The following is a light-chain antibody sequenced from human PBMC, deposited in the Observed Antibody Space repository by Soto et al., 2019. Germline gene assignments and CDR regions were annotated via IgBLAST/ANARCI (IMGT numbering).Light chain of an antibody. V-gene: IGKV4-1*01. CDR1: QSVLYSSNNKNY. Sequence: DIVMTQSPDSLAVSLGERATINCKSSQSVLYSSNNKNYLAWYQQKPGQPPKLLIYWASTRESGVPDRFSGSGSGTDFTLTISSLQAEDVAVYNCQQYYSNPLTFDQGTKVEIK. CDR2: WAS. J-gene: IGKJ1*01. CDR3: QQYYSNPLT.